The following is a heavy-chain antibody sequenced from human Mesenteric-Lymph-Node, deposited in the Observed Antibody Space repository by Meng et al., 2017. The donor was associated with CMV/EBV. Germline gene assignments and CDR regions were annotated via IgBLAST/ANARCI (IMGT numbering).Heavy chain of an antibody. Sequence: GESLKISCAASGFTVSTNYMSWVRQAPGKGLEWVSYIGSSSDPIYYADSVKGRFTISRDNAKNSLYLQMDSLRAEDTAVYYCARDKAFDPWGQGTLVTVSS. CDR1: GFTVSTNY. CDR2: IGSSSDPI. CDR3: ARDKAFDP. V-gene: IGHV3-48*04. J-gene: IGHJ5*02.